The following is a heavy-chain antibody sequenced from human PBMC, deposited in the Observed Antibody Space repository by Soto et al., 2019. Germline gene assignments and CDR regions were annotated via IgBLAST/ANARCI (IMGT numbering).Heavy chain of an antibody. J-gene: IGHJ4*02. CDR1: GFTFSRHA. CDR2: VSHDGRNT. D-gene: IGHD6-19*01. Sequence: GGSLRLSCTASGFTFSRHAMTWVRQAPGKGLEWVAVVSHDGRNTHYADSVKGRFTISRDSSKNTVSLEMTSLRAEDTAVYYCAKGGRQWLVRSDFNYWGQGALVTAPQ. V-gene: IGHV3-30*18. CDR3: AKGGRQWLVRSDFNY.